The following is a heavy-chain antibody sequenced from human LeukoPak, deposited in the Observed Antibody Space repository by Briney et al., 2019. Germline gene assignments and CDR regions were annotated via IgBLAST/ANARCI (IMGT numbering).Heavy chain of an antibody. Sequence: GGSLRLSCAASAFTFSSYEMNWVRQAPGKGLEWVSYISSGGNTIYHADSVKGRFTISRDNAKNSLFLQMNSLRAEDTAVYYCARAAYYFDYWGQGRLVTVSS. J-gene: IGHJ4*02. CDR2: ISSGGNTI. CDR3: ARAAYYFDY. V-gene: IGHV3-48*03. CDR1: AFTFSSYE.